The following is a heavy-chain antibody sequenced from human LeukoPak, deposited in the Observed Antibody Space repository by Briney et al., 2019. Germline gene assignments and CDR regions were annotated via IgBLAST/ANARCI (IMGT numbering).Heavy chain of an antibody. Sequence: SETLSLTCAVYGGSFSGYYWSWIRQPAGKGLEWIGRIYTSGSTNYNSSLKSRVTMSVDTPKNQFSLKLSSVTAADTAVYYCARDPGVIVAYASEYYYGMDVWGQGTTVTVSS. CDR2: IYTSGST. D-gene: IGHD5-12*01. J-gene: IGHJ6*02. CDR3: ARDPGVIVAYASEYYYGMDV. CDR1: GGSFSGYY. V-gene: IGHV4-4*07.